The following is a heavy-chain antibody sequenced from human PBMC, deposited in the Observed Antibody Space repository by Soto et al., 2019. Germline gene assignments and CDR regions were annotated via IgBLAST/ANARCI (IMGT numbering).Heavy chain of an antibody. Sequence: EVQLVEPGGGLVQPGGSLRLSXAASGFTFSSYSMNWVRQAPGKGLEWVSYISSSSSTIYYADSVKGRFTISRDNAKNSLYLQMNSLRAEDTAVYYCARHPERIAQIGWFDPWGQGTLVTVSS. D-gene: IGHD6-13*01. CDR2: ISSSSSTI. CDR3: ARHPERIAQIGWFDP. CDR1: GFTFSSYS. V-gene: IGHV3-48*01. J-gene: IGHJ5*02.